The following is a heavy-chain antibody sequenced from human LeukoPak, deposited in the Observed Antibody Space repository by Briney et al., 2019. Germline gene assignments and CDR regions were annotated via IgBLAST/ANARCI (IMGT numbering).Heavy chain of an antibody. CDR3: ARGHRITIFGVVIHQYFQH. J-gene: IGHJ1*01. CDR2: IIPILGIA. D-gene: IGHD3-3*01. Sequence: SVKVSCKASVGTFSSYTISWVRQAPGQGLEWMGRIIPILGIANYAQKFQGRVTITADKSTSTAYMELSSLRSEDTAVYYCARGHRITIFGVVIHQYFQHWGQGTLVTVSS. V-gene: IGHV1-69*02. CDR1: VGTFSSYT.